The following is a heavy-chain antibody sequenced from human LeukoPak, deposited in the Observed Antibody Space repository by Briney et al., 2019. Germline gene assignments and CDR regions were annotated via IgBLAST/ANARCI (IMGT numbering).Heavy chain of an antibody. CDR2: ISGSGGST. Sequence: PGGSLLLSCAASGFPLCCYAMTWVRQAPGKVLEWVSAISGSGGSTYYADSVKGRFTISRNNSKNTLYLKMNSLRAEDTAVYYCAKDTGEHFDYWGQGTLVTVSS. J-gene: IGHJ4*02. CDR1: GFPLCCYA. CDR3: AKDTGEHFDY. V-gene: IGHV3-23*01. D-gene: IGHD3-16*01.